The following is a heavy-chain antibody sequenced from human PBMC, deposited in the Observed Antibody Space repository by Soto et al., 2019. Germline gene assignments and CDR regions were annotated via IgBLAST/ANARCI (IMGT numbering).Heavy chain of an antibody. CDR2: ICHSGST. V-gene: IGHV4-39*01. J-gene: IGHJ4*02. D-gene: IGHD3-3*01. CDR3: ARHGLSITVFGVVSGPDY. Sequence: QLQLQESGPGLVKPSETLSLTCIVSGGSISSSGYYWGWIRQPPGKGLEWIGSICHSGSTNYNPSLKSRITMSVDTSRNQFSLKLSSVSAADTAVYFCARHGLSITVFGVVSGPDYWGQGTLVTVSS. CDR1: GGSISSSGYY.